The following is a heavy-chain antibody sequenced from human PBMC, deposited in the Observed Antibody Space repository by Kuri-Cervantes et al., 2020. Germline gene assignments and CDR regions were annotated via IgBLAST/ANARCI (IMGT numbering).Heavy chain of an antibody. Sequence: GESLKISCAASGFTFSSYWMSWVRQAPGKGLEWVSYISSGSTIYYADSVKGRFTISRDNAKNSLYLQMNSLRAEDTAVYYCARAGTMVRTRMDVWGQGTTVTVSS. CDR3: ARAGTMVRTRMDV. V-gene: IGHV3-48*04. CDR2: ISSGSTI. CDR1: GFTFSSYW. J-gene: IGHJ6*02. D-gene: IGHD3-10*01.